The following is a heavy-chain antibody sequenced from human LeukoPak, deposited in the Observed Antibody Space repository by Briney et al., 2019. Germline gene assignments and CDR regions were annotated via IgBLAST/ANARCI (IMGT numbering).Heavy chain of an antibody. V-gene: IGHV1-2*02. CDR1: GYTFTGYY. D-gene: IGHD3-22*01. Sequence: VASVKVSCKASGYTFTGYYMHWVRQAPGQGLEWMGWINPNSGGTNYAQKFQGRVTMTRDTSISTAYMELSRLRSDDTAVYYCARGDHSSGYSLDYWGQGTLVTVSS. J-gene: IGHJ4*02. CDR2: INPNSGGT. CDR3: ARGDHSSGYSLDY.